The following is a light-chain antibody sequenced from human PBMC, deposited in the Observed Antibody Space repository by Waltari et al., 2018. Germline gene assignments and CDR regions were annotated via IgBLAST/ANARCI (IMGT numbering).Light chain of an antibody. Sequence: EVVMTQSPATLSVSPGERATLSCGASQSVSTNLAWYQQKPGQAPRLLIYGASTRATGFPARFSGGGSGTEFSLTISSLQSEDFAVYFCQQYNSWPQTFGQGTKVEI. J-gene: IGKJ1*01. CDR1: QSVSTN. V-gene: IGKV3-15*01. CDR2: GAS. CDR3: QQYNSWPQT.